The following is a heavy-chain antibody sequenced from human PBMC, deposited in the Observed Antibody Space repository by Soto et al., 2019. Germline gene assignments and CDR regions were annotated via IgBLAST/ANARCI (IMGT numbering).Heavy chain of an antibody. CDR2: IIPMFGTA. CDR1: GCTFSSYA. CDR3: ARENDYGGNPLYYYYGMDV. D-gene: IGHD4-17*01. V-gene: IGHV1-69*13. Sequence: SVKVSCKASGCTFSSYAISWVRQAPGQVLEWMGGIIPMFGTANYAQKFQGRVTITADESTSTAYMELSSLRSEDTAVYYCARENDYGGNPLYYYYGMDVWGQGTTVTVSS. J-gene: IGHJ6*02.